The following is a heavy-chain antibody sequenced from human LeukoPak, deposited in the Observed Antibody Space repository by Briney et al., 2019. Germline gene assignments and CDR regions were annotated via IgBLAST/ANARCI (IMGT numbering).Heavy chain of an antibody. CDR3: ARRTVLRYFDWHLGGYYFDY. Sequence: SETLSLTCAVYGGSFSGYYWSWIRQPPGKGVEWIGEINHSGSTNYNPSLKSRVTISVDTSKNQFSLKLSSVTAADTAVYYCARRTVLRYFDWHLGGYYFDYWGQGTLVTVSS. V-gene: IGHV4-34*01. J-gene: IGHJ4*02. CDR1: GGSFSGYY. CDR2: INHSGST. D-gene: IGHD3-9*01.